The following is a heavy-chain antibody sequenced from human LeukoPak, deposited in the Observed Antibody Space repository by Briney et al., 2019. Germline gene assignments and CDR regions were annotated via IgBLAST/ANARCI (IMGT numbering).Heavy chain of an antibody. CDR2: INHSGGT. J-gene: IGHJ5*02. CDR3: ARSLQIIAAGYNWFDP. V-gene: IGHV4-34*01. Sequence: SETLSLTCAVYGGSFSGYYWSWIRQPPGKGLEWIGEINHSGGTNYNPPLKSRVAISVDTSKNQFSLKLSSVTAADTAVYYCARSLQIIAAGYNWFDPWGQGTLVTVSS. D-gene: IGHD6-13*01. CDR1: GGSFSGYY.